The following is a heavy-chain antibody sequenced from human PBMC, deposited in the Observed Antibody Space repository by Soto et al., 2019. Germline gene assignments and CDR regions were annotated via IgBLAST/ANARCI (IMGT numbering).Heavy chain of an antibody. J-gene: IGHJ5*02. V-gene: IGHV4-31*03. Sequence: SETLSLTCTVSGDSISGGASFWSWIRQPPGKGLEWIANVYYSGSSYYNPSLKSRLTISVDTTKDQFSLQLKSMTAADTAVYYCAKLSCTSSTCYFPGWFDPWGQGTLVTVSS. CDR3: AKLSCTSSTCYFPGWFDP. D-gene: IGHD2-2*01. CDR2: VYYSGSS. CDR1: GDSISGGASF.